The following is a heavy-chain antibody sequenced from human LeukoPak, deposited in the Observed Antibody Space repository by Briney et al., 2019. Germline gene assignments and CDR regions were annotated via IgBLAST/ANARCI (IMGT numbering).Heavy chain of an antibody. Sequence: PSETLSLTCTVSGGSISSYYWSWIRQPPGKGLEWIGYIYYSGSTNCNPSLKSRVTISVDTSKNQFSLKLSSVTAADTAVYYCARGEGGQECSSTSCYILPLYYYYGMDVWGQGTTVTVSS. CDR2: IYYSGST. V-gene: IGHV4-59*01. CDR3: ARGEGGQECSSTSCYILPLYYYYGMDV. D-gene: IGHD2-2*02. J-gene: IGHJ6*02. CDR1: GGSISSYY.